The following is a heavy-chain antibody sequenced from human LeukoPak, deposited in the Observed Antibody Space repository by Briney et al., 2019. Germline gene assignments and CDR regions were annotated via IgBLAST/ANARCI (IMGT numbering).Heavy chain of an antibody. V-gene: IGHV4-39*07. CDR2: IYYTGNT. D-gene: IGHD4-23*01. Sequence: SETLSLTCTVSGGSISSTSFYWGWVRQPPGKGLEWIGSIYYTGNTYYNPSLKNRVTISIDTSKNQFSLKLSTVTAADTAIYYCARDSYGGNSDYWGQGTLVTVSS. CDR3: ARDSYGGNSDY. J-gene: IGHJ4*02. CDR1: GGSISSTSFY.